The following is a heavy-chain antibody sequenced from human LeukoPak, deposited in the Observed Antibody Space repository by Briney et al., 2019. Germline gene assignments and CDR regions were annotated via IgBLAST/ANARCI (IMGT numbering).Heavy chain of an antibody. CDR2: ISYSGST. D-gene: IGHD2-21*02. CDR3: ARQVVTGYFDF. CDR1: GGSISSYL. Sequence: SETLSLTCTVSGGSISSYLWSWIRQPPGKGLEWIGYISYSGSTNYKPSLKSRVTISVDTSKNQLSLRLSSVTAADTALYYCARQVVTGYFDFWGQGTLVTVSS. V-gene: IGHV4-59*08. J-gene: IGHJ4*02.